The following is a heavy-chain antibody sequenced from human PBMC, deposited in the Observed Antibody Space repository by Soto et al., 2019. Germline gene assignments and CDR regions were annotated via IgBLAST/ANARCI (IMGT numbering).Heavy chain of an antibody. CDR2: INPATGAA. J-gene: IGHJ3*02. CDR1: GYPVTAYY. D-gene: IGHD3-3*01. Sequence: QLHLVQSGAVVKKPGASVTVSCSASGYPVTAYYMHWVRQAPGRGLEWMGGINPATGAAKYTQTFQGRGHMTRATSTGTVFMELSGLTSEDTAVFFCARGGGVGVAGSAAFDMWGQGTVVTVSS. V-gene: IGHV1-2*02. CDR3: ARGGGVGVAGSAAFDM.